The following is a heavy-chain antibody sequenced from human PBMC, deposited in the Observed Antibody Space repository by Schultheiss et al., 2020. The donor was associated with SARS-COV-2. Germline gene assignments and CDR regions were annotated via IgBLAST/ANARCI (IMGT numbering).Heavy chain of an antibody. CDR2: INHSGST. CDR1: GYSISSGYY. V-gene: IGHV4-34*01. CDR3: ARDRDSSAWYWSGLDV. Sequence: SQTLSLTCAVSGYSISSGYYWSWIRQHPGKGLEWIGEINHSGSTNYNPSLKSRVTISVDMSKNQFSLKLSSVTAADTAVYYCARDRDSSAWYWSGLDVWGQGTTVTVSS. J-gene: IGHJ6*02. D-gene: IGHD6-19*01.